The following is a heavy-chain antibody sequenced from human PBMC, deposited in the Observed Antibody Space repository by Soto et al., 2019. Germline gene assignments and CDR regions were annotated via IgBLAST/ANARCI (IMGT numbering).Heavy chain of an antibody. CDR2: IYYSGST. CDR1: AGSITGYS. J-gene: IGHJ6*02. D-gene: IGHD3-3*01. V-gene: IGHV4-59*01. Sequence: SETLSLTCTVSAGSITGYSWNWIRQPPGKGLEWIGCIYYSGSTNYNPSLKSQVSISVDTSKKQFSLKVTSVTAADTPVYYCARGTYDFWSGPNYYGLDVWGQGTTVTVSS. CDR3: ARGTYDFWSGPNYYGLDV.